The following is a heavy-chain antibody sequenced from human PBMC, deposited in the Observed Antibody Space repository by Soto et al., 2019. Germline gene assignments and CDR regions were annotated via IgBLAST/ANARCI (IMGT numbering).Heavy chain of an antibody. CDR3: ATVSAASGWYGYVY. J-gene: IGHJ4*02. D-gene: IGHD6-19*01. CDR2: IYSSGDT. CDR1: RDSVSSNTFY. V-gene: IGHV4-39*01. Sequence: SETLSLTCSVSRDSVSSNTFYWGWIRQPPGKGLEWIGTIYSSGDTYYSLSLKSRVTISVDTSKNQLSLKLSSVTDADTAVYYCATVSAASGWYGYVYWGQGTQVT.